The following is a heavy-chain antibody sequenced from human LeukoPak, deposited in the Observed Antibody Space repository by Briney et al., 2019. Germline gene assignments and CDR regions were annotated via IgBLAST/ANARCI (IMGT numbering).Heavy chain of an antibody. CDR1: GYTFTTYG. CDR2: ISAYNGNT. D-gene: IGHD2-15*01. V-gene: IGHV1-18*01. CDR3: ASGYCSAGTCYGLLDF. J-gene: IGHJ4*02. Sequence: ASVNVSFKASGYTFTTYGISWVRQAPGQGLEWMGWISAYNGNTNYAQKLQGRVTMTSDTSTKTAYMELRSLRSNDTAVYYCASGYCSAGTCYGLLDFWGRGTLVIVSS.